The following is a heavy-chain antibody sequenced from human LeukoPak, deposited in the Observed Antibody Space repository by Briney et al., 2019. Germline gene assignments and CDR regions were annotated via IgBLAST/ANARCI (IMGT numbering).Heavy chain of an antibody. J-gene: IGHJ4*02. V-gene: IGHV3-7*03. Sequence: GGSLRLSCAASGFTFSSYWMSWVRQAPGKGLEWVANIKQDGSEKYYVDSVKGRFTISRDNAKNSLYLQMNSLRAEDTAVYYCARAVATPEGGVEFDYWGQGTLVTVSS. CDR3: ARAVATPEGGVEFDY. CDR2: IKQDGSEK. CDR1: GFTFSSYW. D-gene: IGHD5-12*01.